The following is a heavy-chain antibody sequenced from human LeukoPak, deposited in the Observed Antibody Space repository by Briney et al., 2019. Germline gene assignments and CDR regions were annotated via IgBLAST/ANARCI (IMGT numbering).Heavy chain of an antibody. V-gene: IGHV4-34*01. CDR1: GGSFSGYY. CDR3: ATNYDILTGPHAKFDP. D-gene: IGHD3-9*01. Sequence: PETLSLTCAVYGGSFSGYYWSWIRQPPGKGLEWIGEINHSGSTNYNPSLKSRVTISVDTSKNQFSLKLSSVTAADTAVYYCATNYDILTGPHAKFDPWGQGTLVTVSS. J-gene: IGHJ5*02. CDR2: INHSGST.